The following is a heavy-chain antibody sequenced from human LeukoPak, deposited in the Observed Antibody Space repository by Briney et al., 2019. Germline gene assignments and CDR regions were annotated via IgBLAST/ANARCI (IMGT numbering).Heavy chain of an antibody. CDR1: GFTFSSYW. CDR2: INSDGSST. J-gene: IGHJ6*02. CDR3: ARGGIIAVADPDYYYYYGMDV. V-gene: IGHV3-74*01. Sequence: PGRSLRLSCAASGFTFSSYWMHWVRQAPGKGLVWVSRINSDGSSTSYADSVKGRFTISRDNAKNTLYLQMNSLRAEDTAVYYCARGGIIAVADPDYYYYYGMDVWGQGTTVTVSS. D-gene: IGHD6-19*01.